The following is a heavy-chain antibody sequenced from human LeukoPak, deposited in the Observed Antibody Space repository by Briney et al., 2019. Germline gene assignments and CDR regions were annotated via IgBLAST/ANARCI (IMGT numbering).Heavy chain of an antibody. D-gene: IGHD3-9*01. CDR1: GFTFTSSA. CDR3: AAVGYDILTDYYEFDP. V-gene: IGHV1-58*01. Sequence: TSAKVSCKASGFTFTSSAVQWVRQARGQRLEWIAWIVVGSGNTNYAQKFQERVTITRDMSTSTAYMELSSVRSEDSAAYYCAAVGYDILTDYYEFDPWGQGTLVTVSS. CDR2: IVVGSGNT. J-gene: IGHJ5*02.